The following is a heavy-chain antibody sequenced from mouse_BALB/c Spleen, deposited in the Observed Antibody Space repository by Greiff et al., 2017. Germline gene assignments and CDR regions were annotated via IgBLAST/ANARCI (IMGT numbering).Heavy chain of an antibody. J-gene: IGHJ3*01. D-gene: IGHD1-1*01. CDR3: ARSNYRSTWFAY. CDR2: INPYNDGT. Sequence: EVKLVESGPELVKPGASVKMSCKASGYTFTSYVMHWVKQKPGQGLEWIGYINPYNDGTKYNEKFKGKATLTSDKSSSTAYMELSSLTSEDSAVYYCARSNYRSTWFAYWGQGTLVTVSA. V-gene: IGHV1-14*01. CDR1: GYTFTSYV.